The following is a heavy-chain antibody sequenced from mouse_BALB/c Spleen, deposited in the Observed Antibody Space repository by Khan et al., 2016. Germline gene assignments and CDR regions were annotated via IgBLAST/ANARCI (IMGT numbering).Heavy chain of an antibody. CDR3: AREDYGNYGDYFDY. V-gene: IGHV5-6-5*01. J-gene: IGHJ2*01. CDR1: GFTFSSYA. Sequence: EVELVESGGGLVKPGGSLKLSCAASGFTFSSYAMSWVRQPPEKRLEWVASISSGGSTYYPDSVKGRFTISRENARNILNLQMSSLRSEDTAMYYCAREDYGNYGDYFDYWGQGTTLTVSS. CDR2: ISSGGST. D-gene: IGHD2-1*01.